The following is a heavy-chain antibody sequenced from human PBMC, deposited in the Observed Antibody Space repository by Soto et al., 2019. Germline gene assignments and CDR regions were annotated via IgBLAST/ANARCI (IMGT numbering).Heavy chain of an antibody. V-gene: IGHV1-69*12. D-gene: IGHD3-22*01. J-gene: IGHJ5*02. CDR3: TLDRSGIMPTRFDP. CDR1: GDTFSSYG. Sequence: QVQLVQSGAEVKKPGSSVKVSCKASGDTFSSYGISWVRQAPGQGLEWMGGIIPIFGTTNYAQKFQGRVTITADESTSTAYMELSSLRSEDTAVYYCTLDRSGIMPTRFDPWGQGTPVTVSS. CDR2: IIPIFGTT.